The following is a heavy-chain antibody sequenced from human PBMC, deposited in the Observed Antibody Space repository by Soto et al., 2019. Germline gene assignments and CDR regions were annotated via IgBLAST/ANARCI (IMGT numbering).Heavy chain of an antibody. CDR1: GFTFSDHY. CDR2: IRNKANSYTT. Sequence: EVQLVESGGGLVQPGGSLRLSCAASGFTFSDHYMDWVRQAPGKGLEWVGRIRNKANSYTTQYAASVKGRFTISRDYTQNSLYLQMSSLKTEDTAVYYCARGSNGANVGWFDPWGQGTLVTVSS. V-gene: IGHV3-72*01. D-gene: IGHD1-26*01. J-gene: IGHJ5*02. CDR3: ARGSNGANVGWFDP.